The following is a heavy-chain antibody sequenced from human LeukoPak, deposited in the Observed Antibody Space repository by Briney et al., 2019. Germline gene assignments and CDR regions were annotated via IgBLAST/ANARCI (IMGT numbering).Heavy chain of an antibody. Sequence: PGGSLRLSCAASGFTFSSYSMNWVRQAPGKGLEWVSSISSSSSYIYYADSVKGRFTISRDNAKNSLYLQMNSLRAEDTAVYYCARDLFKARGSDYWGQGTLVTVSS. J-gene: IGHJ4*02. D-gene: IGHD2-15*01. V-gene: IGHV3-21*01. CDR3: ARDLFKARGSDY. CDR1: GFTFSSYS. CDR2: ISSSSSYI.